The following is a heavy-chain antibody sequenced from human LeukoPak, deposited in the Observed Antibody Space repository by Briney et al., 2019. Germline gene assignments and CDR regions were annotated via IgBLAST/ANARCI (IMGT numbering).Heavy chain of an antibody. CDR3: ARDLHYDFWSGPDYYYMEV. J-gene: IGHJ6*03. CDR2: INTYSGGT. V-gene: IGHV1-2*02. CDR1: GYTFTGYY. Sequence: ASVKVSCKASGYTFTGYYMHWVRQAPGQGLEWMGCINTYSGGTNYAYKFRGRVTITRDPSISTANMELSRLRSDDTAVYYCARDLHYDFWSGPDYYYMEVGGKGATVTV. D-gene: IGHD3-3*01.